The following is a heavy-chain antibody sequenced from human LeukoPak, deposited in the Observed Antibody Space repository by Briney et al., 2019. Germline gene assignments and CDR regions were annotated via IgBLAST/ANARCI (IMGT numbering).Heavy chain of an antibody. Sequence: GASVKVSCKASGYTFTSYYMHWVRQAPGQGLEWMGIINPSGGSTSYAQKFQGRVTMTRDTSMSTVYMELSSLRSEDTAVYYCARTLTVTTHGHGGDYWGQGTLVTVSS. CDR3: ARTLTVTTHGHGGDY. J-gene: IGHJ4*02. D-gene: IGHD4-17*01. CDR2: INPSGGST. CDR1: GYTFTSYY. V-gene: IGHV1-46*01.